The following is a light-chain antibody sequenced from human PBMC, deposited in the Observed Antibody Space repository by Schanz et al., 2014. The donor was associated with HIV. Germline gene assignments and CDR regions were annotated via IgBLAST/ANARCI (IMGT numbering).Light chain of an antibody. V-gene: IGLV2-14*03. J-gene: IGLJ2*01. CDR2: DVS. CDR1: SGDVGSYNY. CDR3: QSYDSSLSAPVV. Sequence: QSALTQPASVSGSPGQSISISCTGTSGDVGSYNYVSWYQQHPGKAPKLMIYDVSNRPSGVPDRFSGSKSGTSASLAITGLQAEDEADYYCQSYDSSLSAPVVFGGGTKLTVL.